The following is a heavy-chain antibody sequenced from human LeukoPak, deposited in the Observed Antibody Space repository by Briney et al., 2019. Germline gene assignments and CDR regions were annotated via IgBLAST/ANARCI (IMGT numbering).Heavy chain of an antibody. D-gene: IGHD2-21*01. CDR3: AREGPISDYFGY. V-gene: IGHV3-66*01. CDR2: IYSGGST. Sequence: GGSLRLSCAASGFTVSSNYMSWVRQAPGKGLEWVSVIYSGGSTYYADSVKGRFTISRDNSKNTLYLQMNSLRAEDTAVYYCAREGPISDYFGYWGQGTLVTVSS. CDR1: GFTVSSNY. J-gene: IGHJ4*02.